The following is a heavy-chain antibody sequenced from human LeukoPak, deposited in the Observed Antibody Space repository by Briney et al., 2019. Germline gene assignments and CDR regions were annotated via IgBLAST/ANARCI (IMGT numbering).Heavy chain of an antibody. CDR1: GFTFSSYG. J-gene: IGHJ6*03. CDR3: AKAGYCSSTSCDAYYYYMDV. V-gene: IGHV3-30*02. Sequence: GGSLRLSCAASGFTFSSYGMHWVRQAPGKGLEWVALIGYDGSNKYYADSVKGRFTISRDNSKNTLYLQMNSLRAEDTAVYYCAKAGYCSSTSCDAYYYYMDVWGKGTTVTVSS. D-gene: IGHD2-2*01. CDR2: IGYDGSNK.